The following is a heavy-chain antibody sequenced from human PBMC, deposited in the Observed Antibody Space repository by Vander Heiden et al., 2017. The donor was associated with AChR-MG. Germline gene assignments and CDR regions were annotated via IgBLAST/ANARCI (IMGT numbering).Heavy chain of an antibody. CDR2: IYYDGST. CDR1: GYSISSGWY. Sequence: QVQLQESGPGLVKPSETLSLTCVVSGYSISSGWYWGWIRQPPGKGLEWMGSIYYDGSTYYNPSLKSRVTISVDTSKNQFSLKLSSVTAADTAVYYCARVGTPTYYYGMDVWGQGTTVTVS. J-gene: IGHJ6*02. CDR3: ARVGTPTYYYGMDV. D-gene: IGHD1-26*01. V-gene: IGHV4-38-2*01.